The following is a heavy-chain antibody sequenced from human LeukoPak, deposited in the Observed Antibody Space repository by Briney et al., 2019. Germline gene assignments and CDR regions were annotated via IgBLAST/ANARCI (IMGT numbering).Heavy chain of an antibody. V-gene: IGHV4-59*01. CDR1: GGSISSYY. Sequence: PSETLSLTCTVSGGSISSYYWSWIRQPPGRGLEWIGYIYYSGSTNYNPSLKSRVTISVDTSKNQFSLKLSSVTAADTAVYYCARVTSCCYTTTFFDYWGQGTLVTVSS. CDR2: IYYSGST. D-gene: IGHD2-2*01. J-gene: IGHJ4*02. CDR3: ARVTSCCYTTTFFDY.